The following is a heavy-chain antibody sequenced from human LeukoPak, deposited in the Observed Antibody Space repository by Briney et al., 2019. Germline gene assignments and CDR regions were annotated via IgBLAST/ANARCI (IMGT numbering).Heavy chain of an antibody. CDR3: ARGYSGFVERDY. D-gene: IGHD6-19*01. V-gene: IGHV3-21*04. J-gene: IGHJ4*02. CDR1: GFTFSSYS. Sequence: GGSLRLSCAASGFTFSSYSMNWVRQAPGKGLEWVSSISSSSDYIYYADSVRGRLTTSRDNAKNSLYLQMNSLRAEDTAVYYCARGYSGFVERDYWGQGTLVTVSS. CDR2: ISSSSDYI.